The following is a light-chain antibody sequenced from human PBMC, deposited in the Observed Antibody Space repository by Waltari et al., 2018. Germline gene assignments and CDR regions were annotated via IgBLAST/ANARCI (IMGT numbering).Light chain of an antibody. J-gene: IGLJ2*01. CDR2: ENN. CDR1: SSNIGSNY. Sequence: QSVLTQPHSVSAAPGQRVTISCSGSSSNIGSNYVSWYQQLPGTAPKLLIYENNKRPSGIPDRFSGSKSGTSATLGITGLQTGDEADYYCGTWDSSLSALFGGGTKLTVL. CDR3: GTWDSSLSAL. V-gene: IGLV1-51*02.